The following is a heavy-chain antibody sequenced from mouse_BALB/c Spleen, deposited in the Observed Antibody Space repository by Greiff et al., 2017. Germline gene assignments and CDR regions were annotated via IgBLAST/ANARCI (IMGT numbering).Heavy chain of an antibody. CDR3: ARTEIGYGNYVDYAMDY. D-gene: IGHD2-10*02. J-gene: IGHJ4*01. V-gene: IGHV1S137*01. CDR2: ISTYYGDA. CDR1: GYTFTDYA. Sequence: QVQLQQSGAELVRPGVSVKISCKGSGYTFTDYAMHWVKQSHAKSLEWIGVISTYYGDASYNQKFKGKATMTVDKSSSTAYMELARLTSEDSAIYYCARTEIGYGNYVDYAMDYWGQGTSVTVSS.